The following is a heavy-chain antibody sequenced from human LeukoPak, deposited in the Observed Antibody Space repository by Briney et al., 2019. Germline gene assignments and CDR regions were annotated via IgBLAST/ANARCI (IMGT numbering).Heavy chain of an antibody. CDR3: ARLYDYGGNFDY. J-gene: IGHJ4*02. CDR1: GGSISSGGYS. CDR2: IYHSGST. V-gene: IGHV4-30-2*01. Sequence: PSQTLSLTCAVSGGSISSGGYSWSWIRQPPGKGLEWIGYIYHSGSTYYNPSLKSRVTISVDRSKNQFSLKLSSVTAADTAVYYCARLYDYGGNFDYWGQGTLVTVSS. D-gene: IGHD4-23*01.